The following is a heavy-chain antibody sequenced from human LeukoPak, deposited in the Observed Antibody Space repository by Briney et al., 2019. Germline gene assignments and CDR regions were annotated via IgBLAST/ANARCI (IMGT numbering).Heavy chain of an antibody. D-gene: IGHD3-10*01. Sequence: PGGSLRLSCAASGFTFSSYSMNWVRQAPGKGLEGVSSISSSSSYIYYADSVKGRFTISRDNAKNSLYLQMNSLRAEDTAVYYCARDYYGSGSYYEAFDIWGQGTMVTVSS. CDR1: GFTFSSYS. J-gene: IGHJ3*02. CDR3: ARDYYGSGSYYEAFDI. V-gene: IGHV3-21*01. CDR2: ISSSSSYI.